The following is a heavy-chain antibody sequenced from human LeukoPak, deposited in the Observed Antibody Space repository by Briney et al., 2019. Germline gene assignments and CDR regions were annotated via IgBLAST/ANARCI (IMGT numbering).Heavy chain of an antibody. CDR3: ARAGEYYDSSGYYYFDY. CDR2: IYYSGST. J-gene: IGHJ4*02. CDR1: GGSISSSSYY. D-gene: IGHD3-22*01. Sequence: SETLSLTCTVSGGSISSSSYYWGWIRQPPGKGLEWIGSIYYSGSTYYNPSLKSRATISVDTSKNQFSLKLSSVTAADTAVYYCARAGEYYDSSGYYYFDYWGQGTLVTVSS. V-gene: IGHV4-39*07.